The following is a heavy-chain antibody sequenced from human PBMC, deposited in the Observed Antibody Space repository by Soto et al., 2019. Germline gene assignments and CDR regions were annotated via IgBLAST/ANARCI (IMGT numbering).Heavy chain of an antibody. CDR3: VKDKGATIKKVTMDV. CDR1: GVTFSGYA. J-gene: IGHJ6*02. Sequence: EVQLVESGGALVQPGESLRLSCSASGVTFSGYAMHWVRQAPGKGLEYVSAISSNGGSTNYADSVKGRFTISRDNSKNTLYLQMSSLRAEDTAVYYCVKDKGATIKKVTMDVWGQGTAVTVSS. CDR2: ISSNGGST. D-gene: IGHD2-21*02. V-gene: IGHV3-64D*08.